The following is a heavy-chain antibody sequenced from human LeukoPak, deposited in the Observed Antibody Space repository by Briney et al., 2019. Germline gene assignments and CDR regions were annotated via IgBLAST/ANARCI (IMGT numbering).Heavy chain of an antibody. D-gene: IGHD3-22*01. CDR3: ARFDSRAFDI. V-gene: IGHV4-30-2*01. CDR2: IYHSGST. Sequence: PSETLSLTCAVPGGSISSGGYSWSWIRQPPGKGLEWIGYIYHSGSTYYNPSLKSRVTISVDRSKNQFSLKLSSVTAADTAVYYCARFDSRAFDIWGQGTMVTVSS. CDR1: GGSISSGGYS. J-gene: IGHJ3*02.